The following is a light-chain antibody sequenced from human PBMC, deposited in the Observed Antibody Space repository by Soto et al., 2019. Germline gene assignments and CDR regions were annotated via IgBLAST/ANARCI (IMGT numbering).Light chain of an antibody. CDR2: WAS. J-gene: IGKJ1*01. CDR1: QNVLYSSNNKNY. V-gene: IGKV4-1*01. CDR3: QQYYSTHTT. Sequence: DIVMTQSPDSLAVSLGERATINCKSSQNVLYSSNNKNYLAWYQQKPGQPPKLLIYWASTRESGVPDRVSGSGSGTDFTLTISSLQAEDVAVYYCQQYYSTHTTFGQGTKVEIK.